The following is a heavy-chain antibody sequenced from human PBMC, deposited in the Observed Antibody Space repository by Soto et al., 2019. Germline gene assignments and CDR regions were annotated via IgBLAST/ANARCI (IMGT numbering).Heavy chain of an antibody. D-gene: IGHD6-6*01. CDR2: IYYSGST. V-gene: IGHV4-30-4*01. CDR3: ARDQYSSSAYYYYGMDV. J-gene: IGHJ6*02. Sequence: QVQLQESGPGLVKPSQTLSLTCTVSGGSISSGDYYWSWIRQPPGKGLEWIGYIYYSGSTSYNPSITSRVNISVDPYKNPFSLKLSSVTAADTAVYYCARDQYSSSAYYYYGMDVWGQGTTVTVSS. CDR1: GGSISSGDYY.